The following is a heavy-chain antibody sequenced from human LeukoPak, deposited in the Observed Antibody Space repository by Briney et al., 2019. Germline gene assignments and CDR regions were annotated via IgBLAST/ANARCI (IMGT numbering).Heavy chain of an antibody. CDR3: ARGGSPGMAVAGTTYYYYGMDV. CDR1: GYTFTGYY. D-gene: IGHD6-19*01. V-gene: IGHV1-2*02. CDR2: INPNSGGT. Sequence: ASVKVSCKASGYTFTGYYMHWVRQAPGQGLEWMGWINPNSGGTNYAQKFQGRVTMTRDTSISTAYMELSRLRSDDTAVYYCARGGSPGMAVAGTTYYYYGMDVWGQGTTVTVSS. J-gene: IGHJ6*02.